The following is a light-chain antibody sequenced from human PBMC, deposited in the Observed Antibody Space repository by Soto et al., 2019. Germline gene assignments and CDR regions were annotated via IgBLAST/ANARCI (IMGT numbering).Light chain of an antibody. CDR2: EVT. CDR1: SSDVGGYNY. CDR3: SSYTTASTLV. J-gene: IGLJ1*01. V-gene: IGLV2-14*01. Sequence: QSVLTQPASVSGSPGQSITISCNGTSSDVGGYNYVSWYQQHPGKAPKLIIYEVTDRPSGVSNRFSGSKSGNRASLTISGLRTEDEADYYCSSYTTASTLVFGTGTKLTVL.